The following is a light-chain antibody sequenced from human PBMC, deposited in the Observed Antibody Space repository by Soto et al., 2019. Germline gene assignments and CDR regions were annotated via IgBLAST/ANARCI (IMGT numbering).Light chain of an antibody. CDR1: QSVSSY. V-gene: IGKV3-11*01. CDR2: DAS. J-gene: IGKJ5*01. CDR3: QQRSNWPIT. Sequence: DIVLTQSPATLSLSPWERATLSCRASQSVSSYVAWYQQKPGQAPRLLIYDASNRATGIPARFSGSGSGTDFTLTISSLEPEDFAVYYCQQRSNWPITFGQGTRLEIK.